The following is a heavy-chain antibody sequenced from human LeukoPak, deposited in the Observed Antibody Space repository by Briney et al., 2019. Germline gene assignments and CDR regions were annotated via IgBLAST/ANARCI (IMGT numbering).Heavy chain of an antibody. V-gene: IGHV4-4*07. D-gene: IGHD6-6*01. J-gene: IGHJ4*02. CDR2: IYTSGST. CDR1: GGSISSYY. CDR3: ARDPRPLARLFDY. Sequence: PSQTLSLTCTVSGGSISSYYRSWIRQPAGKGLEWIGRIYTSGSTNYNPPLRGPVTMSVDTSKDQFSLKLSSVTAADTAVYYCARDPRPLARLFDYWGQGTLVTVSS.